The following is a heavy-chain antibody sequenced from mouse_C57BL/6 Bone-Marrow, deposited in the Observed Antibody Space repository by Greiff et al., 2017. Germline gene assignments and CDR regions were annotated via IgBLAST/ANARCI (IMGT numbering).Heavy chain of an antibody. CDR2: IDPENGDT. J-gene: IGHJ2*01. CDR3: TVYGYDPDYFDD. V-gene: IGHV14-4*01. Sequence: VQLQQSGAELVRPGASVKLSCTASGFNIKDDYMHWVKQRPEQGLEWIGWIDPENGDTEYASKFQGKATITADTSYNTAKLQLSSLTYEDTAVYYCTVYGYDPDYFDDWGQGTTLTVSS. D-gene: IGHD2-2*01. CDR1: GFNIKDDY.